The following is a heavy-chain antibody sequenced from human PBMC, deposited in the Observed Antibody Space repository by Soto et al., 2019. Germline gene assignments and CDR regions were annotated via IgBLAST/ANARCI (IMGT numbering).Heavy chain of an antibody. CDR2: IMPVFGTP. V-gene: IGHV1-69*13. CDR3: ARAFRYYFDTSGYYPFDS. Sequence: SVKVSCKASGGTSNKYSFSWVRQAPGQGLEWMGGIMPVFGTPTYAQKFQGRVTITADESTNTFYMDLSSLRSEDTAVYYCARAFRYYFDTSGYYPFDSWGQGTLVTVSS. D-gene: IGHD3-22*01. J-gene: IGHJ5*01. CDR1: GGTSNKYS.